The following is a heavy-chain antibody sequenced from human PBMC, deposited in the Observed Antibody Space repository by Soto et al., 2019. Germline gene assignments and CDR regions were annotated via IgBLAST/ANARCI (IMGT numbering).Heavy chain of an antibody. V-gene: IGHV1-18*04. Sequence: QVQLVQSGAEVKKPGASVKVSCRASGYTFTTYGISWVRQAPGQGLEWMGWISAYNGNTKYAQNLQGRVTMTTDTSTSTAYIELRSLRSDDTAVYYCAREIRRGGGVLDYWGQGTLVTVSS. J-gene: IGHJ4*02. CDR1: GYTFTTYG. D-gene: IGHD3-16*01. CDR3: AREIRRGGGVLDY. CDR2: ISAYNGNT.